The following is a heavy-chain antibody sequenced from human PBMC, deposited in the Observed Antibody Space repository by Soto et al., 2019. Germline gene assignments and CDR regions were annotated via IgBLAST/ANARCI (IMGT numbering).Heavy chain of an antibody. J-gene: IGHJ6*02. D-gene: IGHD2-2*01. Sequence: GGSLRLSCAASGFTFSNYGMQWVRQAPGKGLEWVAVIWHDGSKTYYADSVKGRFTVSRDNSENTLYLQMNSLRAEDTAVYYCARGTGYYYYSMDVWGQGTTVTVSS. CDR3: ARGTGYYYYSMDV. CDR2: IWHDGSKT. CDR1: GFTFSNYG. V-gene: IGHV3-33*01.